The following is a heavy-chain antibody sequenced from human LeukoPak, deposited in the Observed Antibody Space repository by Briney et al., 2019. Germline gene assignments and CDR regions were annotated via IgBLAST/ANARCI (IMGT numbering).Heavy chain of an antibody. V-gene: IGHV1-2*02. D-gene: IGHD6-19*01. Sequence: ASVKVSCKASGYTFTGYYMHWVRQAPGQGLEWMGWINPNSGGTNYAQKFQGRVTMTRDTSISTAYMELSRLRSDDTAVYYCARVQGSSGWYIFDYWGQGTLVTVSS. CDR3: ARVQGSSGWYIFDY. CDR2: INPNSGGT. J-gene: IGHJ4*02. CDR1: GYTFTGYY.